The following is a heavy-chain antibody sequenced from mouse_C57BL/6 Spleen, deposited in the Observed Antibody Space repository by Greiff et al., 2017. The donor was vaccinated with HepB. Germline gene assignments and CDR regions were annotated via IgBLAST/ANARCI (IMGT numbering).Heavy chain of an antibody. Sequence: QVQLQQPGAELVMPGASVKLSCKASGYTFTSYWMHWVKQRPGQGLEWIGEIDPSDSYTNYNQKFKGKSTLTVDKSSSTAYMQLSSLTSEDSAVYYWAITTVVATGHWYFDVWGTGTTVTVSS. CDR1: GYTFTSYW. CDR3: AITTVVATGHWYFDV. J-gene: IGHJ1*03. V-gene: IGHV1-69*01. D-gene: IGHD1-1*01. CDR2: IDPSDSYT.